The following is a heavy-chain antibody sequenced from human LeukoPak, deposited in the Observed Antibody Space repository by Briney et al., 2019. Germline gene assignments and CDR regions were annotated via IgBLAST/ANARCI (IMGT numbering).Heavy chain of an antibody. CDR1: GGSISSGGYS. J-gene: IGHJ4*02. Sequence: SETLSLTCAVSGGSISSGGYSWSWIRQPPGKGLEWIGYIYHSGSTYYNPSLKSRVTISVDRSKNQFSLKLSSVTAADTAVYYCARGGKDIVVVPAATNIDYWGQGTLVTVSS. V-gene: IGHV4-30-2*01. D-gene: IGHD2-2*01. CDR3: ARGGKDIVVVPAATNIDY. CDR2: IYHSGST.